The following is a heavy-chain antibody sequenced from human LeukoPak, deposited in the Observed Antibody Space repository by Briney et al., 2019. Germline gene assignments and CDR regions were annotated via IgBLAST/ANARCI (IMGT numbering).Heavy chain of an antibody. Sequence: AETLSLTCAVYGESVSAYSWNWIRQSPGKGLGWIGEINHSGSTNYNPSLKSRVTISVDTSKNQTSKRQFSLKLNSVTAADTAVYYCTRERSTPGINWFDPWGQGTLVTVSS. J-gene: IGHJ5*02. CDR3: TRERSTPGINWFDP. CDR2: INHSGST. CDR1: GESVSAYS. V-gene: IGHV4-34*01. D-gene: IGHD2-2*01.